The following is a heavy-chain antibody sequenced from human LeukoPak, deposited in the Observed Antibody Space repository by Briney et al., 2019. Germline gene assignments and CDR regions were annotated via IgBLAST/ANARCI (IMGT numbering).Heavy chain of an antibody. CDR3: ARLQDYYDSSGYYLAH. CDR2: IYYSGST. D-gene: IGHD3-22*01. Sequence: SETLSLTCTVSGGSISSYYWSWIRQPPGKGLEWIGYIYYSGSTNYNPSLKSRVTISVDTSKNQFSLKLSSVTAADTAVYYCARLQDYYDSSGYYLAHWGQGTLVTVSS. V-gene: IGHV4-59*08. CDR1: GGSISSYY. J-gene: IGHJ4*02.